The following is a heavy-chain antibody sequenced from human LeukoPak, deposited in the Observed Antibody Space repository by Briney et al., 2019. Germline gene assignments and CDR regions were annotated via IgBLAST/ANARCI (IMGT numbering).Heavy chain of an antibody. J-gene: IGHJ6*03. CDR1: GGSISSSNW. CDR2: IYHSGST. CDR3: ASGRYYYYMDV. Sequence: SGTLFVTCAVPGGSISSSNWWSWVGQPPGKGLEWIGEIYHSGSTNYNPSLWSRVTISVDKSKNLFSLKLSSVTAADTAVYYCASGRYYYYMDVWGTGTTVTVFS. V-gene: IGHV4-4*02. D-gene: IGHD1-26*01.